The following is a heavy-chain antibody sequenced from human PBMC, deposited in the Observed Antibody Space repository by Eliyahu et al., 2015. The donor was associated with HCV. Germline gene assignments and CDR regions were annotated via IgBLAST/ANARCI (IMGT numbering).Heavy chain of an antibody. D-gene: IGHD2/OR15-2a*01. Sequence: HLVESGGGLAQPGGSLRLSCVASEFTFSSYSMNWVRQAPGQGLEWISHITSGGRSTYYADSVRGRFTISRDNAKNSVYLQMNSLRGEDTSVYYCARDRVEKTTSPDPFDIWGQGTMVTVSS. CDR3: ARDRVEKTTSPDPFDI. J-gene: IGHJ3*02. CDR2: ITSGGRST. CDR1: EFTFSSYS. V-gene: IGHV3-48*01.